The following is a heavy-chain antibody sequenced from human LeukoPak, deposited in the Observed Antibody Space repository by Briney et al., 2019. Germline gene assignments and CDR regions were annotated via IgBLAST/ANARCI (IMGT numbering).Heavy chain of an antibody. V-gene: IGHV3-23*01. Sequence: GGSLRLSCAASGFTFSSYAMSWVRQAPGKGLEWVSAISGSGGSTYYADSVKGRFTISRDNSKNTLYLQMNSLRAEDTAVYYCARDLYAMVRGVLGYWGQGTLVTVSS. CDR3: ARDLYAMVRGVLGY. CDR1: GFTFSSYA. J-gene: IGHJ4*02. D-gene: IGHD3-10*01. CDR2: ISGSGGST.